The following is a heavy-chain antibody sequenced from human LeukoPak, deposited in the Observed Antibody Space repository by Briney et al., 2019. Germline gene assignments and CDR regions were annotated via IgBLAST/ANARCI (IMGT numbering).Heavy chain of an antibody. J-gene: IGHJ4*02. CDR1: GLSFSGHA. D-gene: IGHD6-19*01. CDR2: ASSDGSSK. V-gene: IGHV3-30-3*01. CDR3: VRGKDRGSGNDFTLGY. Sequence: GTSLRLSCTVSGLSFSGHAVHWVRQAPGKGLEWLAVASSDGSSKYYAESVKGRFTISGDTFMNTAYLHMSTLGAGDTALYLCVRGKDRGSGNDFTLGYWGLGTPVIVSS.